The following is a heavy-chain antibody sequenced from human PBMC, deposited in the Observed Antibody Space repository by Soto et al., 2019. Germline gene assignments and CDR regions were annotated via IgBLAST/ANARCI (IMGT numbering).Heavy chain of an antibody. CDR2: IIPIFGTA. CDR1: GGTFSSYA. V-gene: IGHV1-69*01. CDR3: ARGPLIVVVMEANWFDP. J-gene: IGHJ5*02. Sequence: QVQLVQSGAEVKKPGSSVKVSCKASGGTFSSYAISWVRQAPGQGLEWMGGIIPIFGTANYAQKFQGRVTITADESTSTAYMELRSLRSEDTAVYYCARGPLIVVVMEANWFDPWGQGTLVTVSS. D-gene: IGHD3-22*01.